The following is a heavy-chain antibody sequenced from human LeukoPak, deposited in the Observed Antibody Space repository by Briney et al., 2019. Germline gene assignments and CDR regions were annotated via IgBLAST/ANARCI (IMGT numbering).Heavy chain of an antibody. CDR3: ARSRVSGFGFDY. CDR1: GGSFSGYY. D-gene: IGHD5-12*01. V-gene: IGHV4-34*01. J-gene: IGHJ4*02. CDR2: INHSGST. Sequence: SETLSLTCAVYGGSFSGYYWSWIRQPPGKGLEWIGEINHSGSTNYNPSLKSRVTISVDTSKNQLSLRLTSVTAADTAVYYCARSRVSGFGFDYWGQGPLVTVSS.